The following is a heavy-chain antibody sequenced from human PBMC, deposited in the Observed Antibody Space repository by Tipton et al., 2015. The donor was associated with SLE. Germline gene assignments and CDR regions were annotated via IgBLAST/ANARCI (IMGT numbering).Heavy chain of an antibody. J-gene: IGHJ4*02. Sequence: TLSLTCAVSGYSISSGYYWGWIRQPPGQGLEWIGSIYHSGSTYYNPSLKSRVTISVDTSKNQFSLKLSSVTAADTAVYYCARHRVKGTARYFDYWGQGTLVTVSS. CDR2: IYHSGST. CDR1: GYSISSGYY. V-gene: IGHV4-38-2*01. D-gene: IGHD1-1*01. CDR3: ARHRVKGTARYFDY.